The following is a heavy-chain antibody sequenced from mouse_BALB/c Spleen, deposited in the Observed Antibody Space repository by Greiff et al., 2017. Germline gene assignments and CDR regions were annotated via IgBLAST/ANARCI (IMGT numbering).Heavy chain of an antibody. J-gene: IGHJ2*01. Sequence: EVKLVESGGGLVKPGGSLKLSCAASGFAFSSYDMSWVRQTPEKGLEWVAYISSGGGSTYYPDTVKGRFTISRDNAKNTLYLQMSSLKSEDTAMYYCARRFITFDYWGQGTTLTVSS. CDR1: GFAFSSYD. D-gene: IGHD1-1*01. CDR3: ARRFITFDY. CDR2: ISSGGGST. V-gene: IGHV5-12-1*01.